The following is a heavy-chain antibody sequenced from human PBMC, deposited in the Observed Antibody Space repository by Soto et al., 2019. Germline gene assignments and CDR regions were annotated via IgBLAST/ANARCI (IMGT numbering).Heavy chain of an antibody. D-gene: IGHD2-15*01. Sequence: QVKLVESGGGVVQPGRSLRLSCAASGFTFSRFSMHWVRQAPDKGLEWVAVIARHGGAISYAKSVEGRFTISRDNSRDTVFLHMKSLTIEDTGVYYCVKEDIIGWPTLEYWGQGALVTVSS. CDR2: IARHGGAI. J-gene: IGHJ4*02. V-gene: IGHV3-30*18. CDR1: GFTFSRFS. CDR3: VKEDIIGWPTLEY.